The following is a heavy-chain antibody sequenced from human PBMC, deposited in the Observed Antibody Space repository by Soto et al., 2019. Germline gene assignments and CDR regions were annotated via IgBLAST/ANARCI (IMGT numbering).Heavy chain of an antibody. V-gene: IGHV1-69*04. J-gene: IGHJ5*02. CDR2: IIPILDIA. D-gene: IGHD2-2*01. CDR3: ARDYGYCSSTSCQGSWFDP. CDR1: GGTFSSYT. Sequence: GASVKVSCKASGGTFSSYTISWVRQAPGQGLEWMGRIIPILDIANYAQKFQGRVTITADKSTSTAYMELSSLRSEDTAVYYCARDYGYCSSTSCQGSWFDPWGQGTLVTV.